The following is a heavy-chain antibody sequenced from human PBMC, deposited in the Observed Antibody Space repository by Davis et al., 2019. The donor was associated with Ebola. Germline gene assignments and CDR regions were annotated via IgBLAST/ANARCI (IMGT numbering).Heavy chain of an antibody. D-gene: IGHD1-26*01. CDR2: ISPTGTIV. CDR1: GFTVSSNY. Sequence: GGSLRLSCAASGFTVSSNYMSWIRQAPGKGLEWVSYISPTGTIVSYADSVKGRFTISRDNSKKSVFLQIDSLSVEDTAVYYCARDLSWELPQQWFDPWGQGTLVTVSS. V-gene: IGHV3-11*01. CDR3: ARDLSWELPQQWFDP. J-gene: IGHJ5*02.